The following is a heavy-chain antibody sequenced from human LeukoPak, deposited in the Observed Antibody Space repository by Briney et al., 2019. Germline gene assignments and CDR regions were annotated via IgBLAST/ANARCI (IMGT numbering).Heavy chain of an antibody. CDR3: ARSDILTGYLFDY. CDR2: IYYSGST. CDR1: GGSISSGDYD. J-gene: IGHJ4*02. Sequence: SQTLSLTCTVSGGSISSGDYDSSWVRQPPGKGRDWIGYIYYSGSTYYNPSLKSRVTISVDTSKNQFSLKLSSVTAADTAVYYCARSDILTGYLFDYWGQGTLVTVSS. V-gene: IGHV4-30-4*01. D-gene: IGHD3-9*01.